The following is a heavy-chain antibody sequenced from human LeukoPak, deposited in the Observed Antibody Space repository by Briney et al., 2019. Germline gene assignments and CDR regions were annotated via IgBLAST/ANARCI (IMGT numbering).Heavy chain of an antibody. D-gene: IGHD3-22*01. CDR1: GFTFSNAW. J-gene: IGHJ4*02. CDR2: VSYDGSKK. CDR3: AKLGFDSSGSHSLVDY. V-gene: IGHV3-30*18. Sequence: GGSLILSCAASGFTFSNAWMNWVRQAPGRGLEWVGFVSYDGSKKFYADFVKGRFSISRDNSKNTLYVQMNSLGAEDTALYYCAKLGFDSSGSHSLVDYWGQGTPVTVSS.